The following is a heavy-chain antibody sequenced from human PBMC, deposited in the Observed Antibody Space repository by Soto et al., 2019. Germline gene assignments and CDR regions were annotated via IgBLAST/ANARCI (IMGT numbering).Heavy chain of an antibody. CDR3: ARESEDLTSNFDY. V-gene: IGHV3-48*03. J-gene: IGHJ4*02. CDR1: GFTFSTFE. CDR2: ISSSGSPI. Sequence: GGSLRLSCVASGFTFSTFEMNWVRQAPGKGLEWVSYISSSGSPIYYAESVKGRFTISRDNAKNSLYLEMNSLRAEDTAVYYCARESEDLTSNFDYWGQGTLVTVSS.